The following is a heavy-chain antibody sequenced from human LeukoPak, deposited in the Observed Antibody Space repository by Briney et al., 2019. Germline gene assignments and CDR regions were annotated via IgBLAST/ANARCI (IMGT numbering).Heavy chain of an antibody. CDR2: ISYDGSNE. CDR3: ARGSWFGELLPFDY. J-gene: IGHJ4*02. V-gene: IGHV3-30-3*01. D-gene: IGHD3-10*01. CDR1: EFTFDSYA. Sequence: GPSLRLSCAASEFTFDSYAMHWVRQAPGKGLEWVAVISYDGSNEYYTDSVRGRFSISRDNSKNTLYLQMNSLSAEDTAVYYCARGSWFGELLPFDYWGQGTLVTVSS.